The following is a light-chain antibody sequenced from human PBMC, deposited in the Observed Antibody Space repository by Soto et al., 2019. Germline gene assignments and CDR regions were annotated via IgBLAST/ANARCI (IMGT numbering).Light chain of an antibody. CDR2: AAS. CDR3: QQYNSYWWT. Sequence: DIQMTQSPSSLSASVGDRVTITCRASQSISSYLNWYQQKPGKVPKLLIYAASSLQSGVPSRFSGSGSGTEFTLTISSLQPDDFATYYCQQYNSYWWTFGQGTKVDIK. CDR1: QSISSY. V-gene: IGKV1-39*01. J-gene: IGKJ1*01.